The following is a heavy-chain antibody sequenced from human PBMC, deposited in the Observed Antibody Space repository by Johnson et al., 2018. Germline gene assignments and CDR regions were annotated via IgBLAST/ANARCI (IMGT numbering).Heavy chain of an antibody. D-gene: IGHD4-17*01. CDR3: ARTTRGAFDS. V-gene: IGHV3-66*02. CDR1: GFTVSSDY. CDR2: IYSVGST. J-gene: IGHJ3*02. Sequence: VQLMESGGGLVQPGGSLRLSCAASGFTVSSDYMNWVRQAPGKGLEWVSVIYSVGSTYYADSVKGRFTISRDISKNTLYLPMNSLRAEDTAVYFCARTTRGAFDSWGQGTLVTVSS.